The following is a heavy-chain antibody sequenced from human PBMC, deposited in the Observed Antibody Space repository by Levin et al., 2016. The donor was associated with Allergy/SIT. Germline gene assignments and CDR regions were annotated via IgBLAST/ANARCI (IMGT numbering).Heavy chain of an antibody. CDR1: GFTVTNNY. Sequence: GGSLRLSCAASGFTVTNNYMSWVRQAPGKGLEWVSVIYSAGGTYYADSVKGRFTISRDKSKNTLYLLMTSLRAEDTAVYYCARVGPYMDVWGKGTTVTVS. V-gene: IGHV3-66*02. CDR3: ARVGPYMDV. J-gene: IGHJ6*03. CDR2: IYSAGGT. D-gene: IGHD1-26*01.